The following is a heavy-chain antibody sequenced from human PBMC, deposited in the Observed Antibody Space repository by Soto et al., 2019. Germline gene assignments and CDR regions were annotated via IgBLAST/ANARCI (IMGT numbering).Heavy chain of an antibody. V-gene: IGHV4-59*08. D-gene: IGHD3-22*01. CDR3: ARHALMIGNYAFDI. CDR2: IYYSGST. J-gene: IGHJ3*02. CDR1: GGSISSYY. Sequence: SETLSLTCTVSGGSISSYYWSWIRQPPWKGLEWIGYIYYSGSTNYNPSLKSRVTISVDTSKNQFSLKLSSVTAADTAVYYCARHALMIGNYAFDIWGQGTMVTVSS.